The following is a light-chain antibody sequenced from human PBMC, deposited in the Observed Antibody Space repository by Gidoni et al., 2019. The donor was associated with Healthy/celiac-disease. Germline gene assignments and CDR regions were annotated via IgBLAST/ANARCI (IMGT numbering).Light chain of an antibody. CDR3: QQRSNWPPTWT. Sequence: EIVLTQSPATLWLCPGERATPSCRASQRVSSYLAWYQQKPGQAPRLLIDDASNRATGIPARFSGSGSWTDFTLTISSLEPEDFAVYYCQQRSNWPPTWTFGQGTKVEIK. CDR1: QRVSSY. J-gene: IGKJ1*01. V-gene: IGKV3-11*01. CDR2: DAS.